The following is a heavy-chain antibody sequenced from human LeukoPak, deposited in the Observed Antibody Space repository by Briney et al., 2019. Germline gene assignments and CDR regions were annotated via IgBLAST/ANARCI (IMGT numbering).Heavy chain of an antibody. CDR2: ISSGSSYI. CDR3: ASYQYDGDYDYDYYYYYMDV. V-gene: IGHV3-21*01. J-gene: IGHJ6*03. Sequence: GGSLRLSCAASGFTFSSFSMNWVRQAPGKGLEWVSSISSGSSYIYYADSVKGRFTISRDNAKNSLYLQMNSLRAEDTAVYYCASYQYDGDYDYDYYYYYMDVWGKGTTVTVSS. CDR1: GFTFSSFS. D-gene: IGHD4-17*01.